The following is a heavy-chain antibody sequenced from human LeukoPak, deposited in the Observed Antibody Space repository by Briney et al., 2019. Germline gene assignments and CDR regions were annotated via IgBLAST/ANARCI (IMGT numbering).Heavy chain of an antibody. D-gene: IGHD5-12*01. CDR1: GFTFSGYW. CDR2: IKEDRSEE. V-gene: IGHV3-7*04. J-gene: IGHJ4*02. Sequence: PGGSVRLSCVASGFTFSGYWMSWVRQAPGKGLEWVANIKEDRSEEYYLDSVKGRFTISRDNAKNSLFLQMNSLRAEDTAVYYCARSSGFLIDYWGQGTLVTVSS. CDR3: ARSSGFLIDY.